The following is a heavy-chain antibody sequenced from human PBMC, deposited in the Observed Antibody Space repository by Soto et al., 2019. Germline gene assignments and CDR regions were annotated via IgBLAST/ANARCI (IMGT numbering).Heavy chain of an antibody. CDR1: GYNLTSYS. CDR2: ISANNGDT. V-gene: IGHV1-18*04. CDR3: ARDVTPPDY. Sequence: GASVKVSCKASGYNLTSYSITWVRQAPGQGLEWMGWISANNGDTDYARNVQGRVTMTTDTSTSTAYMELRSLGSDDTAVYYCARDVTPPDYWGQGTLVTVSS. J-gene: IGHJ4*02.